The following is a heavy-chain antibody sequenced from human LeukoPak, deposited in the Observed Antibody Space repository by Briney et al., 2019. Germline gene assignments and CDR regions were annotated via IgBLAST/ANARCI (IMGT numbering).Heavy chain of an antibody. Sequence: GGSLRLSCAASGFTFSSYGMHWVRQAPGKGLEWVAVISYDGSNKYYADSAKGRFTISRDNSKNTLYLQMNSLRAEDTAVYYCAKDFNPPSGDCYVCYYYGMDVWGQGTTVTVSS. CDR1: GFTFSSYG. D-gene: IGHD2-21*02. CDR2: ISYDGSNK. CDR3: AKDFNPPSGDCYVCYYYGMDV. J-gene: IGHJ6*02. V-gene: IGHV3-30*18.